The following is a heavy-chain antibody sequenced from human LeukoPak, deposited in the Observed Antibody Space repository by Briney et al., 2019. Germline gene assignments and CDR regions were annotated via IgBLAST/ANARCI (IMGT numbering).Heavy chain of an antibody. J-gene: IGHJ4*02. CDR2: IWYDGSNK. D-gene: IGHD4-17*01. CDR1: GFTFSSYG. CDR3: ARRGLRVTYGDYPYTFDY. Sequence: PGGSLRLSCAASGFTFSSYGMHWVRQAPGKGLEWVAVIWYDGSNKYYADSVKGRFTISRDNSKNTLYLQMNSLRAEDTAVYYCARRGLRVTYGDYPYTFDYWGQGTLVTVSS. V-gene: IGHV3-33*01.